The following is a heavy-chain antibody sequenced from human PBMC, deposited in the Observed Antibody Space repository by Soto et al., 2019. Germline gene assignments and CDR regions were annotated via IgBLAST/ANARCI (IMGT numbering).Heavy chain of an antibody. J-gene: IGHJ4*02. CDR1: GDSISSYY. CDR3: ARALSSAAGLYFDH. V-gene: IGHV4-4*07. D-gene: IGHD6-13*01. Sequence: ASETLSLTCTVSGDSISSYYWSWIRQPAVKGMEWIGLIHITANTNYNPSFKSRVTMSIDTSNQFSLKLTSLTAADTAVYYCARALSSAAGLYFDHWGKGTLVTVS. CDR2: IHITANT.